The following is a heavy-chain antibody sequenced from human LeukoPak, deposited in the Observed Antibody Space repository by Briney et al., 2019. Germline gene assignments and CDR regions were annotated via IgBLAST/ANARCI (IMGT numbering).Heavy chain of an antibody. Sequence: ASVKVSCKASGYTFTGYYMHWVRQAPGQGLEWMGWISAYNGNTNCAQKLQGRVTMTTDTSTSTAYMELRSLRSDDTAVYYCATVRYDILTGYYVDYWGQGTLVTVSS. CDR1: GYTFTGYY. CDR3: ATVRYDILTGYYVDY. V-gene: IGHV1-18*04. J-gene: IGHJ4*02. CDR2: ISAYNGNT. D-gene: IGHD3-9*01.